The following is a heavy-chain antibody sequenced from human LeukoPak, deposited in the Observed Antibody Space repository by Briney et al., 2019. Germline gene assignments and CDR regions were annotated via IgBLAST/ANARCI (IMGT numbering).Heavy chain of an antibody. CDR3: ARVPGEDYYYYGMDV. J-gene: IGHJ6*02. CDR2: IIPILGIA. D-gene: IGHD7-27*01. Sequence: SVKVSCKASGGTFSSYAISWVRQAPGQGLEWMGRIIPILGIANYAQKFQSRVTITADKSTSTAYMELSSLRSEDTAVYYCARVPGEDYYYYGMDVWGQGTTVTVSS. CDR1: GGTFSSYA. V-gene: IGHV1-69*04.